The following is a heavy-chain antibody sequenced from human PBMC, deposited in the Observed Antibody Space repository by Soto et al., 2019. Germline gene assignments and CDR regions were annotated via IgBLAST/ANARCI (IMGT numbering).Heavy chain of an antibody. J-gene: IGHJ6*02. V-gene: IGHV4-39*01. D-gene: IGHD3-3*01. Sequence: QLQLQESGPGLVKPSETLSLTCTVSGGSISSSSYYWGWIRQPPGKGLEWIGSIYYSGSTYYNPSLKSRVTISVDTSKNQFSLKLSSVTAADTAVYYCARHLGVGTIFGVVIMGGDYGMDVWGQGTTVTVSS. CDR2: IYYSGST. CDR1: GGSISSSSYY. CDR3: ARHLGVGTIFGVVIMGGDYGMDV.